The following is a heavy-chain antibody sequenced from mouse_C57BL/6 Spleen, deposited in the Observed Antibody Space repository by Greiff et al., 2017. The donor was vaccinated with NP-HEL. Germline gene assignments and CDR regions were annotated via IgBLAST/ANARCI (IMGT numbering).Heavy chain of an antibody. CDR1: GYTFTSYW. J-gene: IGHJ3*01. CDR3: ASPPHTYGSSPFAY. CDR2: IHPNSGST. D-gene: IGHD1-1*01. Sequence: VQLQQPGAELVKPGASVKLSCKASGYTFTSYWMHWVKQRPGQGLEWIGMIHPNSGSTNYNEKFKSKATLTVDKSSSTAYMQLSSLTSEDSAVYYCASPPHTYGSSPFAYWGQGTLVTVSA. V-gene: IGHV1-64*01.